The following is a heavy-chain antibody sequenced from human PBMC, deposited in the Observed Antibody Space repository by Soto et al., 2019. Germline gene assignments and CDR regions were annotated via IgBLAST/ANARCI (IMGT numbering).Heavy chain of an antibody. CDR2: MSWYSSTI. CDR3: VQGRYPTMATPLDH. J-gene: IGHJ4*02. Sequence: EVQLVESGGGLVQPGRSLRLSCAASGFTFDNCGMHWVRQAPGKGLEWVAGMSWYSSTIGYADSVKGRFIISRDDAKNSLYLQMDSLRGEDTALYYCVQGRYPTMATPLDHWGQGTQVIVSS. CDR1: GFTFDNCG. V-gene: IGHV3-9*01. D-gene: IGHD2-15*01.